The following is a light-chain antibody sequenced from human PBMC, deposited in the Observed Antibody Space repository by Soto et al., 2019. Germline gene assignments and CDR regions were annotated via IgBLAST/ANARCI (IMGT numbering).Light chain of an antibody. CDR2: GAS. J-gene: IGKJ5*01. Sequence: EIVMTQSPATLSVSPGERATLSCRASQSVSSNLAWFQQKPGQAPRLLIYGASIRATGIPARFSGSGSGTEFTLSISSLQPEDFAVYYCQQYKNWPPEITFGQGTRLEIK. CDR3: QQYKNWPPEIT. V-gene: IGKV3D-15*01. CDR1: QSVSSN.